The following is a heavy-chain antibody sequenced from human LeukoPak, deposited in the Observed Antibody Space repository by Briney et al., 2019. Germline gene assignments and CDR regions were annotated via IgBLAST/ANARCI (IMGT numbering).Heavy chain of an antibody. Sequence: PGGSLRLSCAASGFTFDDYAMHWVRQAPGKGLEWVSGISWNSGSIGYADSVKGRFTISRDNSKNTLYLQMNSLRAEDTAVYYCARTRLTYYYDSSTDYWGQGTLVTVSS. CDR3: ARTRLTYYYDSSTDY. CDR1: GFTFDDYA. V-gene: IGHV3-9*01. CDR2: ISWNSGSI. J-gene: IGHJ4*02. D-gene: IGHD3-22*01.